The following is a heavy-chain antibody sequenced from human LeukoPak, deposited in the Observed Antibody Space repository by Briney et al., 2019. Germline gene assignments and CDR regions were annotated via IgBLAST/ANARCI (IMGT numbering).Heavy chain of an antibody. CDR2: IYTSGST. V-gene: IGHV4-4*07. D-gene: IGHD2/OR15-2a*01. J-gene: IGHJ5*02. Sequence: SETLSLTCTVSGDSISSYYWSWIRQPAGKGLEWIGRIYTSGSTNYNPSLKSRVTMSVDTSKNQFSLKLSSVTAADTAVYYCAADWSPREGLFYSFDHWGQGTLVTVSS. CDR3: AADWSPREGLFYSFDH. CDR1: GDSISSYY.